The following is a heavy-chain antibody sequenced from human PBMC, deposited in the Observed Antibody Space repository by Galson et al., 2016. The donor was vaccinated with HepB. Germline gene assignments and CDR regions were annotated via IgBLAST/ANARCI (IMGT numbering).Heavy chain of an antibody. CDR2: ISYDGDTK. Sequence: SLRLSCAASGFTFSTYGMHWVRQAPGKGLEWVAVISYDGDTKYHADSVKGRFTISRDNAKNTLFLQMNSLRAEDTAVYFCARDPHASGWAAYYFDAWGQGTLVTVSS. J-gene: IGHJ5*02. CDR3: ARDPHASGWAAYYFDA. V-gene: IGHV3-30*03. D-gene: IGHD6-19*01. CDR1: GFTFSTYG.